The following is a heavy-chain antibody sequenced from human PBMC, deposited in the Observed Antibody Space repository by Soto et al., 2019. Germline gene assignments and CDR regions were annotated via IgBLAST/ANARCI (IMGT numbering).Heavy chain of an antibody. Sequence: QLQLQESGPGLVKASETLSLTCSVSGGSISSGDYYWGWIRQSPGKGLEWIGNIYYRGSTYYNPSLKKRVTISVDTAKNQSSLNLSFVTAADSAVYYCARFDLSAYPDYWGQGTLVTVSS. CDR2: IYYRGST. D-gene: IGHD1-26*01. V-gene: IGHV4-39*01. CDR3: ARFDLSAYPDY. J-gene: IGHJ4*02. CDR1: GGSISSGDYY.